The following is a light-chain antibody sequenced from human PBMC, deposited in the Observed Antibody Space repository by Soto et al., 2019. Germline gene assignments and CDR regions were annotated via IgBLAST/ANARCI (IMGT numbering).Light chain of an antibody. J-gene: IGKJ1*01. CDR3: HHYGVSPT. CDR2: DVS. V-gene: IGKV3-20*01. CDR1: QTVTNSY. Sequence: EIVLTQSPGTLSLSPGERATLSCRSSQTVTNSYLAWYQQQPGQAPRLLIYDVSSRATGIPDRFSGSGSGTDFTLAISRLESEDFAVYYCHHYGVSPTF.